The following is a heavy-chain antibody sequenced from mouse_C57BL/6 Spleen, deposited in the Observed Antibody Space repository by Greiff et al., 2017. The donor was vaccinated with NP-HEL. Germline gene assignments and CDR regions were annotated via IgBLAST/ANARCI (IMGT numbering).Heavy chain of an antibody. D-gene: IGHD1-1*01. CDR1: GYTFTGYW. Sequence: QVQLQQSGAELMKPGASVKLSCKATGYTFTGYWIEWVKQRPGHGLEWIGEILPGSGSTNYNEKFKGKATFTADTSSNTAYMQLSSLTTEDSAIYYCARRGYGSSYKFAYWGQGTLVTVSA. CDR2: ILPGSGST. CDR3: ARRGYGSSYKFAY. J-gene: IGHJ3*01. V-gene: IGHV1-9*01.